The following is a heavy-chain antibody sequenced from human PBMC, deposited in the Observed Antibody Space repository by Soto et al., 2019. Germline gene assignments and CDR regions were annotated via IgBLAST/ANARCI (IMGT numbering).Heavy chain of an antibody. V-gene: IGHV5-51*01. CDR2: IYPGDSDT. CDR1: GYSFTSYL. J-gene: IGHJ6*02. D-gene: IGHD2-2*01. CDR3: ARHYCSPPSCYPVYYYYYGMDV. Sequence: PGESLKISCKGSGYSFTSYLIGWVRQMPGKGLEWMGIIYPGDSDTRYSPSFQGQVTISADKSISTAYLQWSSLKASDTAMYYCARHYCSPPSCYPVYYYYYGMDVWDQVNRVAFSS.